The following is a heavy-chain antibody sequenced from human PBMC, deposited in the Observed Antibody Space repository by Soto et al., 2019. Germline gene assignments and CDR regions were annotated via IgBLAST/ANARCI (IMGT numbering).Heavy chain of an antibody. CDR3: ARRSVFHFVPGTHNCMHV. CDR1: GYTFTKSW. J-gene: IGHJ6*02. Sequence: GEDLKIYWKGSGYTFTKSWVGWVRQMPGKGLEWMGIIYPGDSDTRYSPSFQGQVTISVDKSIATAYLQWSSLKASDTAMYYCARRSVFHFVPGTHNCMHVRGPATMLTVS. V-gene: IGHV5-51*01. CDR2: IYPGDSDT. D-gene: IGHD3-10*02.